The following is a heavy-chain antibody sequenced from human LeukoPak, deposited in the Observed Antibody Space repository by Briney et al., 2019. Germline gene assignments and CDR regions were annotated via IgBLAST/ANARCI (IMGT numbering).Heavy chain of an antibody. J-gene: IGHJ4*02. CDR3: ARDYSGYDDY. CDR1: GFTFSRYW. CDR2: TNPDGSST. Sequence: GGSLRLSCAASGFTFSRYWMHWVRQAPGKGLVWVSRTNPDGSSTSYADSVKGRFTISRDNAKNTLYLQMNSLRAEDTAVHYCARDYSGYDDYWGQGTLVTVSS. V-gene: IGHV3-74*01. D-gene: IGHD5-12*01.